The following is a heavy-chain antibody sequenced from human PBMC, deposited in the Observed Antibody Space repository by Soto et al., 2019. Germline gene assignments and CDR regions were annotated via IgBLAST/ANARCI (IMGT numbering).Heavy chain of an antibody. D-gene: IGHD3-10*01. Sequence: GGSLRLSCAASGFTFSSSAISWVRQAPGKGLEWVSAVSANGQGIYYADSVRGRFTISRDNSKNTVFLHMDSLSAEDMAVYYCAKDRHYPRDYFHYWGQGTLVTVSS. CDR2: VSANGQGI. CDR1: GFTFSSSA. V-gene: IGHV3-23*01. CDR3: AKDRHYPRDYFHY. J-gene: IGHJ4*02.